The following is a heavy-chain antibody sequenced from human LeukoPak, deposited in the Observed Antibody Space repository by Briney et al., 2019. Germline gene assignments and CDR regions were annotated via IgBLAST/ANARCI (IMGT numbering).Heavy chain of an antibody. CDR3: ARDNGAGLTIFGVVIFGWFDP. CDR1: GITLSNYG. Sequence: GGSLRLSCAVSGITLSNYGMSWVRQAPGKGLEWVAGISDSGGSTNYADSVKGRFTISRDNRKNTLYLQMNSLRAEDTAVYYCARDNGAGLTIFGVVIFGWFDPWGQGTLVTVSS. CDR2: ISDSGGST. D-gene: IGHD3-3*01. V-gene: IGHV3-23*01. J-gene: IGHJ5*02.